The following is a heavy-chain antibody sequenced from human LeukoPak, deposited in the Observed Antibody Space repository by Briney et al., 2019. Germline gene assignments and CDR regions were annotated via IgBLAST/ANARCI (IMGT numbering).Heavy chain of an antibody. V-gene: IGHV1-18*01. CDR2: ISPYNGNT. CDR1: GYTFTTYG. Sequence: GASVKVSCKASGYTFTTYGISWVRQAPGQGLEWMGWISPYNGNTNYAQKLQGRVTMTTDTSTSTAYMEMRGLTSDDTAVYYCARDPGSGRGFDYWGQGTLVTVSS. D-gene: IGHD3-10*01. CDR3: ARDPGSGRGFDY. J-gene: IGHJ4*02.